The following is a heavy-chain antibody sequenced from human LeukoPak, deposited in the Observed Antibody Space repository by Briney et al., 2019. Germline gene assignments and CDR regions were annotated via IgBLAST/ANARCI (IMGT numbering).Heavy chain of an antibody. J-gene: IGHJ5*02. Sequence: PSETLSLTCTVSGGSISSSSYYWGWIRQPPGKGLEWIGSIYYSGSTYYNPSLKSRVTISVDASKNQFSLKLSSVTAADTAVYYCARHRSITMIEGEWFDPWGQGTLVTVSS. V-gene: IGHV4-39*01. CDR2: IYYSGST. CDR1: GGSISSSSYY. CDR3: ARHRSITMIEGEWFDP. D-gene: IGHD3-22*01.